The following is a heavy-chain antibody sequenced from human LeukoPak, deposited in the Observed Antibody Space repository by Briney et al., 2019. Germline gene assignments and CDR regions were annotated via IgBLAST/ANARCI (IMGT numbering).Heavy chain of an antibody. CDR3: ARAKEWELRY. D-gene: IGHD1-26*01. Sequence: SETLSLTCTVSGGSISSGGYYWSWIRQPPGKGLEWIGYIYYSGSTNYNPSLKSRVTISVDTSKNQFSLKLSSVTAADTAVYYCARAKEWELRYWGQGTLVTVSS. V-gene: IGHV4-61*08. CDR1: GGSISSGGYY. J-gene: IGHJ4*02. CDR2: IYYSGST.